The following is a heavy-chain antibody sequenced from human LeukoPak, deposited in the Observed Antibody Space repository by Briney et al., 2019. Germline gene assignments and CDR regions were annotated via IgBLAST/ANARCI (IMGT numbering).Heavy chain of an antibody. CDR2: IYHSGST. V-gene: IGHV4-4*02. Sequence: PSETLSLTCAVSGGSISSSNWWSWVRQPPGKGLEWIGEIYHSGSTNYNPSLKSRVTISVDKSKNQFSLKLSSVTAADTAVYYCARGKRHTPIYYFDYWGQGTLVTVSS. CDR1: GGSISSSNW. CDR3: ARGKRHTPIYYFDY. J-gene: IGHJ4*02.